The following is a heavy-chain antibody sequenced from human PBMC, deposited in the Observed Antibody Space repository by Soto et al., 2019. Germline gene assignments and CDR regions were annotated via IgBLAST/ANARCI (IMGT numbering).Heavy chain of an antibody. CDR2: TYYRSKWYN. D-gene: IGHD3-3*01. Sequence: SQTLSLTCAISGDSVSSNSAAWNWIRQSPSRGLEWLGRTYYRSKWYNDYAVSVKSRITINPDTSKNQFSLQLNSVTPEDTAVYYCARDIGKGYDFWSGYSWFDLWGQGTLVTVSS. J-gene: IGHJ5*02. CDR3: ARDIGKGYDFWSGYSWFDL. CDR1: GDSVSSNSAA. V-gene: IGHV6-1*01.